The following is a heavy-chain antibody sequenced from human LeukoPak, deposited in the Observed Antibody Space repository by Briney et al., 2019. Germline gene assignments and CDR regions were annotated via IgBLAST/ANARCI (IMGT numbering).Heavy chain of an antibody. V-gene: IGHV1-46*01. CDR2: INPSGGGT. D-gene: IGHD2-8*01. CDR1: GYSLTTYY. J-gene: IGHJ6*02. Sequence: EASVKVSCKASGYSLTTYYMHWVRQAPGQGLEWMAKINPSGGGTKYAQKFQGRVTMTRDTPTNTVYMELSSLRTEDTAVYYCASVYLYGMDVWGQGTTVTVSS. CDR3: ASVYLYGMDV.